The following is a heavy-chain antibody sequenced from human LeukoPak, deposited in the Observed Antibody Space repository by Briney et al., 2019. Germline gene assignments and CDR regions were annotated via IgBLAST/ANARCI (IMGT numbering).Heavy chain of an antibody. D-gene: IGHD4-23*01. J-gene: IGHJ4*02. V-gene: IGHV3-23*01. CDR2: ISGSGSST. Sequence: GGSLRLSCAASGFTFSSYTMSWVRQAPGKGLEWVSAISGSGSSTYYADSVKGRFTISRDNSKNTLYLQMNSLRAEDTAVYYCAKETTVVTRGSDYWGQGTLVTVSS. CDR3: AKETTVVTRGSDY. CDR1: GFTFSSYT.